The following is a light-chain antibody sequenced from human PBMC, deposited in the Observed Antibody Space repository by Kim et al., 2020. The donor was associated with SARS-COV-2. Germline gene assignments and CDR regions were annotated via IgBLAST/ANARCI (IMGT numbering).Light chain of an antibody. J-gene: IGKJ3*01. V-gene: IGKV3-15*01. Sequence: EIVMTQSPATLSVSPGERATLSCRASQSVSMNLAWYQQKPGQAPRLLVYGASTRAAGIPARFSGSGSGTEFTLTISSLQSEDFALYYCQRYDNWPFTFGPGTKVDIK. CDR3: QRYDNWPFT. CDR1: QSVSMN. CDR2: GAS.